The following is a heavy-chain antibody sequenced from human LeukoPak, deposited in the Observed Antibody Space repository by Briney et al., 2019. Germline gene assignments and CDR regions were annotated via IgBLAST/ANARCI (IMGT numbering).Heavy chain of an antibody. CDR1: GASISTSSYY. D-gene: IGHD3-3*01. Sequence: SQTLSLTCILSGASISTSSYYWSWIRQPGGRGLEWTGRIYASGSTNYNPSLKSRVTISVDTTKNQFSLKLSSMTAADTAVYYCARELRLLDLYFDYWGPGTLVTVSS. J-gene: IGHJ4*02. V-gene: IGHV4-61*02. CDR2: IYASGST. CDR3: ARELRLLDLYFDY.